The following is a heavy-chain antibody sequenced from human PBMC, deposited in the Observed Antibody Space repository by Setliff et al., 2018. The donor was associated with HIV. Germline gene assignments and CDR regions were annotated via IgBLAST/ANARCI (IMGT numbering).Heavy chain of an antibody. CDR2: IYHSEST. CDR3: ATSVGYCGGDCSDY. J-gene: IGHJ4*02. V-gene: IGHV4-38-2*01. D-gene: IGHD2-21*02. Sequence: KPSETLSLTCAVSGYSISSGYYWGWIRQPPGKGLEWIGSIYHSESTYYNPSLKSRVTISVDTSKNQFSLKLSSVTAADTAVYYCATSVGYCGGDCSDYWGQGTLVTVSS. CDR1: GYSISSGYY.